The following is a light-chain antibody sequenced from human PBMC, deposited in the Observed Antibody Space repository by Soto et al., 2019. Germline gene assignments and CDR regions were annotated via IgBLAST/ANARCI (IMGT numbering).Light chain of an antibody. J-gene: IGLJ1*01. V-gene: IGLV1-40*01. Sequence: QSVLTQPPSVSGAPWQRVTISCTGSSSNIGAGYDVHWYQQLPGTAPKLLIYDDSNRPSGVPDRFSGSKSGTSASLAITGLQAEDEADYYCQSYDSSLSGYVFGTGTKLTVL. CDR3: QSYDSSLSGYV. CDR2: DDS. CDR1: SSNIGAGYD.